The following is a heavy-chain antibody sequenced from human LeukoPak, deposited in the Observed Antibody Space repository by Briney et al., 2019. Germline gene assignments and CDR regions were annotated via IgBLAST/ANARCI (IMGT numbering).Heavy chain of an antibody. CDR1: GHTFTSYG. V-gene: IGHV1-18*01. CDR2: ISAYNGNT. J-gene: IGHJ4*02. D-gene: IGHD3-10*01. Sequence: ASVKVSCKASGHTFTSYGISWLRQAPGQGLEWMGWISAYNGNTNYAQKLQGRVTMTTDTSTSTAYMELRSLRSDDTAVYYCARDQITMVRGAVVDYRGQGTLVTVSS. CDR3: ARDQITMVRGAVVDY.